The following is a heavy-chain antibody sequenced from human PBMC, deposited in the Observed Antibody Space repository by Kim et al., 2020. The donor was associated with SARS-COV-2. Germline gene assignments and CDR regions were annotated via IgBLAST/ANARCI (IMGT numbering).Heavy chain of an antibody. J-gene: IGHJ4*02. CDR1: GGSISSSSYY. CDR3: ATVRFLEWYRGVFDY. CDR2: IYYSGST. V-gene: IGHV4-39*01. D-gene: IGHD3-3*01. Sequence: SETLSLTCTVSGGSISSSSYYWGWIRQPPGKGLEWIGSIYYSGSTYYNPSLKSRVTISVDTSKNQFSLKLSSVTAADTAVYYCATVRFLEWYRGVFDYWGQGTLVTVSS.